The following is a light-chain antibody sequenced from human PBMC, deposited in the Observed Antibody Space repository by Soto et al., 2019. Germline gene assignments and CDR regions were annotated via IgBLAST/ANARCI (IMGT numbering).Light chain of an antibody. CDR1: SSDFGGYTY. J-gene: IGLJ1*01. CDR2: DAT. Sequence: QSMLTQPASVSGSPGQSITISCTGTSSDFGGYTYVSWYQQHPGKAPKLMIFDATSRPSGVSNRFSGSKSDNTASLTIAGLQAEDEADYYCSSYKSTSTYVFGTGTKVTVL. V-gene: IGLV2-14*03. CDR3: SSYKSTSTYV.